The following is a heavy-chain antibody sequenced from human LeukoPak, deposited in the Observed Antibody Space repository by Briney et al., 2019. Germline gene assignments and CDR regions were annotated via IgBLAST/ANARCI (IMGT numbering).Heavy chain of an antibody. CDR2: ISGSGGST. J-gene: IGHJ6*02. CDR1: GFTFSSYA. D-gene: IGHD6-13*01. V-gene: IGHV3-23*01. Sequence: PGGSLRLSCAASGFTFSSYAMSWVRQAPGKGLEWVSAISGSGGSTYYADSVKGRFTISRDNSKNTLYLQMNSLRAEDTAVYYCARTSWQQLADYYYYGMDVWGQGTTVTVSS. CDR3: ARTSWQQLADYYYYGMDV.